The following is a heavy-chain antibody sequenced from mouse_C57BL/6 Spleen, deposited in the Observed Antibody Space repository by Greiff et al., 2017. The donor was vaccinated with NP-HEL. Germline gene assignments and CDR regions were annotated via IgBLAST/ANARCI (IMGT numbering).Heavy chain of an antibody. CDR1: GYTFTSYW. CDR2: IDPSDSYT. J-gene: IGHJ4*01. V-gene: IGHV1-69*01. CDR3: ARFNDSYAMDY. Sequence: QVQLQQPGAELVMPGASVKLSCKASGYTFTSYWMHWVKQRPGQGLEWIGEIDPSDSYTNYNQKLKGKSTLTVDKSSSTAYMQLSSLTSEDSAVYYCARFNDSYAMDYWGQGTSVTVSS.